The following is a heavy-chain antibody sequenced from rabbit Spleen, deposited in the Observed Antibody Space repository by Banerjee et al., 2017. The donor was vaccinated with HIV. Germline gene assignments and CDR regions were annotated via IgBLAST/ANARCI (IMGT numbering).Heavy chain of an antibody. CDR1: GASFSGSSY. J-gene: IGHJ6*01. D-gene: IGHD1-1*01. V-gene: IGHV1S45*01. CDR3: ARDTSSSFSSYGMDL. Sequence: QEQLEESGGDLVKPGASLTLTCIASGASFSGSSYMCWVRQAPGKGLEWIACIDASDSGFTYFASWAKGRFTISKTSSTTVTLQMTSLTAADTATYFCARDTSSSFSSYGMDLWGPGHPRHRL. CDR2: IDASDSGFT.